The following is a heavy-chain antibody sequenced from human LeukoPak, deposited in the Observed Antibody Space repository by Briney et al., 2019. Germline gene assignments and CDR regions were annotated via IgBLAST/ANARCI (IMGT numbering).Heavy chain of an antibody. CDR1: GYTFTDYY. D-gene: IGHD3-22*01. V-gene: IGHV1-2*02. CDR2: FNPTGGGS. J-gene: IGHJ4*02. CDR3: AKVAFDSSGYQYYSDS. Sequence: GASVKVPCKASGYTFTDYYMHWVRQVPGQGLEWVGWFNPTGGGSHLAQKFQGRVALTMDASINTAYLDVIRLRSDDTAFYYCAKVAFDSSGYQYYSDSWGQGSLVTASS.